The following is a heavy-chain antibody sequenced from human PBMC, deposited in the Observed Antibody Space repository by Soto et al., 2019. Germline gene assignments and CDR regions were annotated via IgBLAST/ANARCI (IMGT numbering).Heavy chain of an antibody. CDR1: GFSFEDYA. CDR3: AKDHYGSAIYVRDV. V-gene: IGHV3-9*01. CDR2: IVWNSGII. J-gene: IGHJ6*02. Sequence: GGSLRLSCAASGFSFEDYAMHWVRQAPGKGLEWVSGIVWNSGIIGYADSVKGRFTISRDNSKNSLYLQMNSLRPEDTALYYCAKDHYGSAIYVRDVWGQGPTVTVSS. D-gene: IGHD3-10*01.